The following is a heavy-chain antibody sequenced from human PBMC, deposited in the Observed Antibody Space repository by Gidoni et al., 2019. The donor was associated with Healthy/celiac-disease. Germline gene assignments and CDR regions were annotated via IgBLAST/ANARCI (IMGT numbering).Heavy chain of an antibody. J-gene: IGHJ4*02. Sequence: HVQLVQSGAEVKKPAASVTVSSEAAGYTFTSYYMHWVRQAPGQGLEWMGIINPSGGSTSYAQKFQGRVTMTRDTSTSTVYMELSSLRSEDTAVYYCARAVIYGGNSAGFDYWGQGTLVTVSS. CDR2: INPSGGST. D-gene: IGHD4-17*01. CDR1: GYTFTSYY. V-gene: IGHV1-46*01. CDR3: ARAVIYGGNSAGFDY.